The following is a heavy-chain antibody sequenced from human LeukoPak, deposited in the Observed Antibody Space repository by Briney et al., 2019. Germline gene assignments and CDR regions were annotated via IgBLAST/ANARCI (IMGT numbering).Heavy chain of an antibody. V-gene: IGHV1-8*01. CDR2: MNPNSGNT. Sequence: ASVKVSCKASGYTFTSYDINWVRQATGQGLAWMGWMNPNSGNTGYAQKFQGRVTMTRNTSISTAYMELSSLRSEDTAVYYCARSPHYYDFWSGYYRYYYGMDVWGQGTTVTVSS. CDR1: GYTFTSYD. J-gene: IGHJ6*02. D-gene: IGHD3-3*01. CDR3: ARSPHYYDFWSGYYRYYYGMDV.